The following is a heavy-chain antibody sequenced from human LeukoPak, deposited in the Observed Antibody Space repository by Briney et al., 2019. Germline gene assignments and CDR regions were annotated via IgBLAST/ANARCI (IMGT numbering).Heavy chain of an antibody. CDR1: GFTFNTYA. Sequence: GGSLRLSCAASGFTFNTYAMSWVRQAPGKGLEWISGISGSGDNTYYADSVQGRFTISRDNSKNTLHLQMNSLRDEDTAVYYCAKSHASIWNVYDYWGQGTLVTVSS. CDR2: ISGSGDNT. J-gene: IGHJ4*02. CDR3: AKSHASIWNVYDY. D-gene: IGHD1-1*01. V-gene: IGHV3-23*01.